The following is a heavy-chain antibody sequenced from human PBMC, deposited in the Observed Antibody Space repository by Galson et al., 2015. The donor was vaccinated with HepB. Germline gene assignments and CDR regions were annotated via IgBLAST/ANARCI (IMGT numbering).Heavy chain of an antibody. J-gene: IGHJ4*02. Sequence: SLRLSCAASGFTFSRHAFHWVRQAPGKGLQWLSLISSDINTKNYADSVKGRFSVSRDNSRDTVYLQMNGLRPEDTAVYFCASDLDGSGSFYNMLAYWGQGIMVTVSP. CDR3: ASDLDGSGSFYNMLAY. CDR2: ISSDINTK. D-gene: IGHD3-10*01. V-gene: IGHV3-30*04. CDR1: GFTFSRHA.